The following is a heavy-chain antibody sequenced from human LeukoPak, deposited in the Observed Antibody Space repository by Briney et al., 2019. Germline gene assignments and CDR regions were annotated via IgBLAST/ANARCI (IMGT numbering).Heavy chain of an antibody. CDR3: ARDRRTRTMVRGVIDPFDY. CDR2: INPSGGST. Sequence: GASVKVSCKASGYTFTSYYMHWVRQAPGQGLEWMGIINPSGGSTSYAQKFQGRVTMTRDTSISTAYMELSRLRSDDTAVYYCARDRRTRTMVRGVIDPFDYWGQGTLVTVSS. D-gene: IGHD3-10*01. CDR1: GYTFTSYY. V-gene: IGHV1-46*01. J-gene: IGHJ4*02.